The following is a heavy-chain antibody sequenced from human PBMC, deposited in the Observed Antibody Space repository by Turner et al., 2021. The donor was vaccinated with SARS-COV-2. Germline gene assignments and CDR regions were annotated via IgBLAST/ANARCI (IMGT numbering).Heavy chain of an antibody. J-gene: IGHJ4*02. CDR1: GGSISSYS. CDR2: IYYSGST. V-gene: IGHV4-59*01. D-gene: IGHD3-22*01. CDR3: ASYYYDSSGYHYAFDY. Sequence: QVQLQESGPGLVKPSATLSLTCTVPGGSISSYSWSWSRQPPGKGLEWIGYIYYSGSTNYNPPLKSRVTITVETSKNQFSRKLSSVTAADTAVYYCASYYYDSSGYHYAFDYWGQGTLVTVSS.